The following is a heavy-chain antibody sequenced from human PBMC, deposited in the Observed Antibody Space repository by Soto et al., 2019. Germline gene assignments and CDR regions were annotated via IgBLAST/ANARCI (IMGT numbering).Heavy chain of an antibody. D-gene: IGHD6-13*01. J-gene: IGHJ6*03. V-gene: IGHV1-58*02. CDR3: AAAVAAAGRRPYSGYYMDV. CDR2: IVVGSGNT. Sequence: QMQLVQSGPEVKKPGTSVKVSCTASGFTFTSSAMQWVRQARGQRLEWIGWIVVGSGNTNYAQKFQERVTITRDMSTSTAYMELSSLRSEDTAVYYCAAAVAAAGRRPYSGYYMDVWGKGTTVTVSS. CDR1: GFTFTSSA.